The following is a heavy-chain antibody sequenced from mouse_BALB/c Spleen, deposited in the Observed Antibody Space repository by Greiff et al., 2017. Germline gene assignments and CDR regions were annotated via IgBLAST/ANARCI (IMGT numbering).Heavy chain of an antibody. CDR3: ARDLYGYDVWSAY. Sequence: DVQLVESGGGLVQPGGSLRLSCATSGFTFTDYYMSWVRQPPGNALEWLGFIINKANGYTTDYSASVKGRFTISRDNSQSILYLQMNTLRAEDSATYYCARDLYGYDVWSAYCGQGTRVTVSA. J-gene: IGHJ3*01. CDR2: IINKANGYTT. D-gene: IGHD2-2*01. CDR1: GFTFTDYY. V-gene: IGHV7-3*02.